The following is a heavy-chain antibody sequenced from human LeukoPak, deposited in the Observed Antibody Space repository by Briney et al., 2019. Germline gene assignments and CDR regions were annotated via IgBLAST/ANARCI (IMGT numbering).Heavy chain of an antibody. CDR3: ARGDDISPGRVLEY. Sequence: GGSLRLSCVASAFTFGKHPKSWVRQAPGNGLELVSAINERGDITKYADSVMRRFTISRDNSKNTLYLQMNSLRAEDTAVYYCARGDDISPGRVLEYWGRGTLVTVSS. CDR2: INERGDIT. D-gene: IGHD3-9*01. J-gene: IGHJ4*02. V-gene: IGHV3-23*01. CDR1: AFTFGKHP.